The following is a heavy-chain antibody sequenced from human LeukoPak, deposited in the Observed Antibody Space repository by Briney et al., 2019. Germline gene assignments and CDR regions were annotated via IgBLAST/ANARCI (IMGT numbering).Heavy chain of an antibody. CDR1: GYTFTSYA. J-gene: IGHJ4*02. CDR2: INAGNGNT. CDR3: ARDLGIVLVTATLGY. V-gene: IGHV1-3*01. Sequence: ASVKVSCKASGYTFTSYAMHWVRQAPGQRLEWMGWINAGNGNTKYSQKFQGRVTITRDTSASTAYTELSSLRSDDTVVYYCARDLGIVLVTATLGYWGQGTLVTVSS. D-gene: IGHD2-21*02.